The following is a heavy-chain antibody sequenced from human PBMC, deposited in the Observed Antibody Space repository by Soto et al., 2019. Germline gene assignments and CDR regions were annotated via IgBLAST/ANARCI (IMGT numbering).Heavy chain of an antibody. CDR3: ARGFRRFNY. CDR2: IAGSGTTK. Sequence: EVQLLESGGGLVQPGGSLRLSCGVSGFTFNDFEMNWVRQAPGKGLEWLAYIAGSGTTKKYAASVRGRFNISTDNPNNSLFLPMSLLSAADPPIYYCARGFRRFNYWGQGTLVSVSS. CDR1: GFTFNDFE. V-gene: IGHV3-48*03. D-gene: IGHD2-21*01. J-gene: IGHJ4*02.